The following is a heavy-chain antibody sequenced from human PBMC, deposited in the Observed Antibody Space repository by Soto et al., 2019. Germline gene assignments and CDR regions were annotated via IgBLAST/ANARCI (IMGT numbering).Heavy chain of an antibody. CDR1: GFTFNRFA. CDR2: ISYDGYNK. V-gene: IGHV3-30-3*01. CDR3: ARDTLSQYSNS. Sequence: QPGGSLRLSCAASGFTFNRFAIHWVRQAPGKGLEWVAVISYDGYNKYYAHSVKGRFTVSRDNSKSTVYLQMNSLRTEDTAVYYCARDTLSQYSNSWGQGTLVTVSS. J-gene: IGHJ4*02. D-gene: IGHD6-6*01.